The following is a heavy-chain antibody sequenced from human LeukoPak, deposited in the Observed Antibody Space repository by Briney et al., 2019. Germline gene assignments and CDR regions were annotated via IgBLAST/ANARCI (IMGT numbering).Heavy chain of an antibody. J-gene: IGHJ3*02. CDR1: GYSFTSYW. CDR2: IYPDDSDT. V-gene: IGHV5-51*01. CDR3: ARRRLCGSDCFAFGI. D-gene: IGHD2-21*02. Sequence: GESLKISCKDSGYSFTSYWIGWVRQMPGKGLEWMGIIYPDDSDTKYSPSFHGHVTISADKSINTAYLQWSSLKASDTAMYYCARRRLCGSDCFAFGIWGQGTMVTVSS.